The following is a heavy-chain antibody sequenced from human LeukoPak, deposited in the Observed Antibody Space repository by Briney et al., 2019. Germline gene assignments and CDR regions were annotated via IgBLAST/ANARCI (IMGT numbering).Heavy chain of an antibody. V-gene: IGHV4-59*08. J-gene: IGHJ5*02. D-gene: IGHD6-13*01. CDR1: GGSISSYY. Sequence: PSETLSLTCTVSGGSISSYYWSWIRQPPGKGLEWIGYFYYSGSINYNPSLKSRVTISVDTSKNQFSLKLSSVTAADTAVYYCARQRTLAAAGTRWFDPWGQGTLVTVSS. CDR3: ARQRTLAAAGTRWFDP. CDR2: FYYSGSI.